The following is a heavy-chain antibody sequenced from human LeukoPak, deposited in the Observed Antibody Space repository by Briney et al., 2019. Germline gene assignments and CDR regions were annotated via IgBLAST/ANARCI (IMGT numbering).Heavy chain of an antibody. CDR2: ISVGSRSM. D-gene: IGHD6-19*01. CDR3: AKGFSSGPLRGNDY. V-gene: IGHV3-48*02. CDR1: GFTFSAYS. J-gene: IGHJ4*02. Sequence: GGSLRLSCAATGFTFSAYSMSWVRQAPGKGLEWISYISVGSRSMDYADSVKGRFTISRDNAKNSLYLQMNSLRDDDTAIYYCAKGFSSGPLRGNDYWGQGTLVTVSS.